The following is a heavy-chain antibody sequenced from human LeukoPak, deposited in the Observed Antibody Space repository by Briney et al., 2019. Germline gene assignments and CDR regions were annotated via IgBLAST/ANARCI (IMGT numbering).Heavy chain of an antibody. Sequence: ASVKVSCKASGYTFTGYYMHWVRQAPGQGLEWMGRINHNSGGTNYAQKFQGRVTMTRNTSISTAYMELSSLRSEDTAVYYCARGGQVLRFLEWLSCCQREKLYYYYGMDVWGQGTTVTVSS. CDR2: INHNSGGT. J-gene: IGHJ6*02. V-gene: IGHV1-2*06. CDR3: ARGGQVLRFLEWLSCCQREKLYYYYGMDV. CDR1: GYTFTGYY. D-gene: IGHD3-3*01.